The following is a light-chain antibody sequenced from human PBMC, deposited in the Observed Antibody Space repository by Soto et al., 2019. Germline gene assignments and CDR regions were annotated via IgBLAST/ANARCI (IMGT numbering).Light chain of an antibody. Sequence: VLTQPPSVSAAPEQKVTISCSGGSSNLGINFVSWYQQFPGGVPKLLIYENNKRPSGIPDRFSGAKSGTSATLDITGLQARDESDYYCATWDGSLSVGVFGGGTKVTAL. CDR3: ATWDGSLSVGV. CDR2: ENN. J-gene: IGLJ1*01. CDR1: SSNLGINF. V-gene: IGLV1-51*02.